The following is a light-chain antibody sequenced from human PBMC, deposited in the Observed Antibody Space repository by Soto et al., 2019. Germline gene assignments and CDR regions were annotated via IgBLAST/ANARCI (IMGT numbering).Light chain of an antibody. J-gene: IGKJ3*01. CDR1: QSVSSNY. CDR2: GAS. CDR3: QQYGRPPFT. Sequence: EIVMTQSPGTLSLSPGETATLSCRASQSVSSNYVAWFHQKPGQAPRLLIYGASSRATGVPDRFSASGSGTDFTLTISRLETEDFAVYYCQQYGRPPFTFGPGTKVDI. V-gene: IGKV3-20*01.